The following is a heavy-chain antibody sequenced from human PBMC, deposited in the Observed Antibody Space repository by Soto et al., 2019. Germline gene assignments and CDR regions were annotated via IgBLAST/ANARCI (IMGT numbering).Heavy chain of an antibody. D-gene: IGHD5-12*01. CDR2: IYYSGST. V-gene: IGHV4-39*01. CDR1: GGSISSSSYY. Sequence: QLQLQESGPGLVKPSETLSLTCTVSGGSISSSSYYWGWIRQPPGKGLEWIGSIYYSGSTYYNPSLKSRVTISVDTSKNQFSLKLSSVTAADTAVYYCARIPYSEMATSDAFDIWGQGTMVTVSS. CDR3: ARIPYSEMATSDAFDI. J-gene: IGHJ3*02.